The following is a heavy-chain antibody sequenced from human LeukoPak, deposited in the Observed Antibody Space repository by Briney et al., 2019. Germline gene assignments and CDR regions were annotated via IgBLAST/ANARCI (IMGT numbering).Heavy chain of an antibody. J-gene: IGHJ4*02. CDR1: GYTFTSYD. D-gene: IGHD3-3*01. V-gene: IGHV1-8*01. CDR2: MNPNSGNT. CDR3: ARRDDFWSGYLDY. Sequence: ASVKVSCKASGYTFTSYDINWVRQATGQGLEWMGWMNPNSGNTGYAQKFQGRVTMTRNTSISTAYMELRSLRSDDTAVYYCARRDDFWSGYLDYWGQGTLVTVSS.